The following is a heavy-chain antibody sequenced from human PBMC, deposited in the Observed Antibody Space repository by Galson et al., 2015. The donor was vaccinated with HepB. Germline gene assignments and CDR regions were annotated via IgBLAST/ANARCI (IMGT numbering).Heavy chain of an antibody. D-gene: IGHD2-2*01. J-gene: IGHJ3*02. CDR3: AREGPGYCSSTSCYQAAFDI. Sequence: SLRLSCAASGFTFSSYGMHWVRQAPGKGLEWVAVIWYDGSNKYYADSVKGRFTISRDNSKNTLYLQMNSLRAEDTAVYYCAREGPGYCSSTSCYQAAFDIWGQGTMVTVSS. V-gene: IGHV3-33*08. CDR2: IWYDGSNK. CDR1: GFTFSSYG.